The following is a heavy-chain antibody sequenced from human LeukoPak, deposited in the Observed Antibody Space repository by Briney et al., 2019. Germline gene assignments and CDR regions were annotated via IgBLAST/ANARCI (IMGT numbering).Heavy chain of an antibody. D-gene: IGHD3-10*01. Sequence: SETLSLTCTVSGGSISSYYWSWIRQPPGKGLEWIGYIYYSGSTNYNPSLMSRVTISVDTSKNQFSLKLSSVTAADTAVYYCAREVRGVTLFDIWGQGTMVTVSS. V-gene: IGHV4-59*01. CDR3: AREVRGVTLFDI. CDR1: GGSISSYY. CDR2: IYYSGST. J-gene: IGHJ3*02.